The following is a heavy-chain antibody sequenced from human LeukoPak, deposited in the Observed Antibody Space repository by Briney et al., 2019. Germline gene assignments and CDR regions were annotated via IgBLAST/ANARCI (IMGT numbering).Heavy chain of an antibody. V-gene: IGHV4-39*01. CDR1: SGSISSSSYY. CDR2: TYYSGST. D-gene: IGHD6-19*01. CDR3: ASLYSSGWYFDY. Sequence: SETLSLTCTVSSGSISSSSYYWGWIRQPPGKGLEWIGSTYYSGSTYYNPSLKSRVTISVDTSKNQFSLKLSSVTAADTAVYYCASLYSSGWYFDYWGQGTLVTVSS. J-gene: IGHJ4*02.